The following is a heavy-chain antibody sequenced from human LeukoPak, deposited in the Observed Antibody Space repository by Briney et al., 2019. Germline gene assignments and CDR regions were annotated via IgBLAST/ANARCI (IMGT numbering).Heavy chain of an antibody. CDR3: AKEYSGYDFDY. CDR1: GFTLRSYD. D-gene: IGHD5-12*01. Sequence: GGSLRLSCAASGFTLRSYDMSWVRQAPGKGLEWVAATSGSGVNSYYADSVRGRFTISRDNSQNTLYLQMDSLRAEDTALHYCAKEYSGYDFDYWGQGTLVSVSS. J-gene: IGHJ4*02. CDR2: TSGSGVNS. V-gene: IGHV3-23*01.